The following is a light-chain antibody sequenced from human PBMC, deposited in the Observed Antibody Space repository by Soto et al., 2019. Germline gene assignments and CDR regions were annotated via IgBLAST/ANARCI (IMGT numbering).Light chain of an antibody. V-gene: IGKV3D-15*01. Sequence: EIVLTQSPGTLSLSPGEGATLACRASQSIPSTYFAWYQQKPGQAPRLLIYGISTRATGIPDRFSGSGSETEFTLTISSLQSEDFGVYYCQQYDKWPITFGQGTRLEIK. CDR1: QSIPSTY. CDR3: QQYDKWPIT. CDR2: GIS. J-gene: IGKJ5*01.